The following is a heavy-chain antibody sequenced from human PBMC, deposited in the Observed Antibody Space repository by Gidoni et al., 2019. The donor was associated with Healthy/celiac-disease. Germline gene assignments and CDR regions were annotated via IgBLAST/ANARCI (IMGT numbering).Heavy chain of an antibody. CDR1: GFTFSSYW. Sequence: EVQLVESGGGVVQPGGSLRLSCAASGFTFSSYWMHWVRQAPGKGLVWVSRINRDGSSTSSADSVKGRFTVSRDNAKNTLYLQMNSLRAEDTAVYYCARDYYDSSGYYYGDWFDPWGQGTLVTVSS. J-gene: IGHJ5*02. D-gene: IGHD3-22*01. CDR2: INRDGSST. CDR3: ARDYYDSSGYYYGDWFDP. V-gene: IGHV3-74*01.